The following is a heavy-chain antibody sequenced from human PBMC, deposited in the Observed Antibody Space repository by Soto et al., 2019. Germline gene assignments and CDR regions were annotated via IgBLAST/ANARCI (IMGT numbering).Heavy chain of an antibody. D-gene: IGHD5-18*01. CDR1: GDSISSYC. CDR3: ARSVRGYSFGPFDY. Sequence: SETLSLTCTVSGDSISSYCWSWIRQPPGKGLQWIGYIYHSGSTNYNPSLKSRVTISVDTSKNQFSLKLTSVTAADTAVYYCARSVRGYSFGPFDYWGQGTLVTVSS. V-gene: IGHV4-59*08. J-gene: IGHJ4*02. CDR2: IYHSGST.